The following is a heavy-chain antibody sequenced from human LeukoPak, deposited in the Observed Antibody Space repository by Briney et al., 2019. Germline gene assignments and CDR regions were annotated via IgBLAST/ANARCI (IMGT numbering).Heavy chain of an antibody. V-gene: IGHV3-21*01. J-gene: IGHJ5*01. Sequence: GGSLRLSCAGSGFALKSYSLSWVRQAPGKGLEWVSSISSTSAYIYYADSVKGRFTISRDNVDNVVYLQMNSLGAEDAAVYYCARVAVSGPTGWFDSWGQGTLVIVSS. D-gene: IGHD2-8*02. CDR2: ISSTSAYI. CDR1: GFALKSYS. CDR3: ARVAVSGPTGWFDS.